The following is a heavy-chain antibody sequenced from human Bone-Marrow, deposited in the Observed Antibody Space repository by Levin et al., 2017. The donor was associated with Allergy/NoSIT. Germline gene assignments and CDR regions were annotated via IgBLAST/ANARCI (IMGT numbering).Heavy chain of an antibody. Sequence: SGPTLVKPPQTLTLTCTFSGFSLTPTGEAVGWIRQPPGKALEWLAVIYWDGYNDYSPSLKSRLTITKDISKNQVVLTMTNMDPVDTATYYCGYRHSAAGNWFDPWGQGILVTVSS. CDR3: GYRHSAAGNWFDP. CDR2: IYWDGYN. CDR1: GFSLTPTGEA. V-gene: IGHV2-5*02. D-gene: IGHD1-14*01. J-gene: IGHJ5*02.